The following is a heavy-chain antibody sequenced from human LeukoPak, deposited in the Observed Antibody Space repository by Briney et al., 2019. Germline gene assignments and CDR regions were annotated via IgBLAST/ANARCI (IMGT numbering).Heavy chain of an antibody. CDR2: IYYGGST. D-gene: IGHD3-22*01. J-gene: IGHJ4*02. CDR1: GGSISSYY. CDR3: ARGVRGYYYDRTFDY. Sequence: SETLSLTCTVSGGSISSYYWSWIRQPPGKGLEWIGYIYYGGSTNYNPSLKSRVTISVDTSKNQFSLKLSSVTAADTAVYYCARGVRGYYYDRTFDYWGQGTLVTVSS. V-gene: IGHV4-59*01.